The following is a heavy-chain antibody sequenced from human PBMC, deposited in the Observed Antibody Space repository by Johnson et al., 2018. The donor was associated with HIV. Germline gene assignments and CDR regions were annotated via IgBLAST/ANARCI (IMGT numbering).Heavy chain of an antibody. Sequence: QVQLVESGGGVVQPGRSLRLSCAASGFTFSSYGMHWVRQAPGKGLEWVAVIRYDGSNKYYADSVKGRFTISRDNSKNTLYLQMNSLRAEDTAVYYCAKPLGGRDTAMVAIGFDIWGQGTMLTVSS. CDR3: AKPLGGRDTAMVAIGFDI. D-gene: IGHD5-18*01. CDR1: GFTFSSYG. V-gene: IGHV3-30*02. J-gene: IGHJ3*02. CDR2: IRYDGSNK.